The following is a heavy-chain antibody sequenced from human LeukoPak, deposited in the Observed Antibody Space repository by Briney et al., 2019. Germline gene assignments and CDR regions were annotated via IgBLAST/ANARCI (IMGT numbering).Heavy chain of an antibody. CDR3: ARGSMHIYHLYTDY. V-gene: IGHV3-7*01. D-gene: IGHD3-16*02. CDR2: IKQDGSER. J-gene: IGHJ4*02. Sequence: PGGSLRLSCAASGFTFSNYWVSWFRQAPGQGLEWVASIKQDGSERYYVDSVKGRFTISRDNAKNSLFLQLSSLRVEDTAVYCCARGSMHIYHLYTDYWGQGTLVTVSS. CDR1: GFTFSNYW.